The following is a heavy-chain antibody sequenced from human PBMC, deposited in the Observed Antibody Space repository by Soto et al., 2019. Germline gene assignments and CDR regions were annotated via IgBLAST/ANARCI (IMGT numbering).Heavy chain of an antibody. Sequence: QVQLQESGPGLVKPSGTLSLTCAVSGDSISNSRWWTWVRQPPGKGLEWIGDIFHSGDTNYNPSLKSRVFISLDTSKSQFSLRLTSVTAADTAVYFCSRGRDPHKGGRTWGQGTLVTVSS. V-gene: IGHV4-4*02. CDR1: GDSISNSRW. D-gene: IGHD3-16*01. J-gene: IGHJ5*02. CDR3: SRGRDPHKGGRT. CDR2: IFHSGDT.